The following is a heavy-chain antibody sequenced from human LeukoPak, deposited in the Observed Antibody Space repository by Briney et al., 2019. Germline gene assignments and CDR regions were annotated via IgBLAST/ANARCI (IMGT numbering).Heavy chain of an antibody. V-gene: IGHV3-23*01. J-gene: IGHJ4*02. CDR1: GFTFSSDA. Sequence: GGSLRLSCAASGFTFSSDAMSWGRQAPRKGMGWDSAIRGSGGSPYYAEYVRGRFTIYIENSKNTLYLLINSLRDEDMSVYYCAKEDGYYYDSSGHRDYWGQGTPVTVSS. D-gene: IGHD3-22*01. CDR3: AKEDGYYYDSSGHRDY. CDR2: IRGSGGSP.